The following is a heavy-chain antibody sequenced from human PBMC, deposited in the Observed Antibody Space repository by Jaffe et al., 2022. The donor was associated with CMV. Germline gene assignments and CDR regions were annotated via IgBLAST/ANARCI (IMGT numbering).Heavy chain of an antibody. D-gene: IGHD7-27*01. CDR1: GFTFGDYA. J-gene: IGHJ4*02. V-gene: IGHV3-49*04. CDR2: IRSKAYGGTT. Sequence: EVQLVESGGGLVQPGRSLRLSCTASGFTFGDYAMSWVRQAPGKGLEWVGFIRSKAYGGTTEYAASVKGRFTISRDDSKSIAYLQMNSLKTEDTAVYYCTRGPILGYFDYWGQGTLVTVSS. CDR3: TRGPILGYFDY.